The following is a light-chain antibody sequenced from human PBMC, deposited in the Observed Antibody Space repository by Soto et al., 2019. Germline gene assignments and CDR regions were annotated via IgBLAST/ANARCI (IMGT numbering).Light chain of an antibody. CDR1: SSNVGSYNF. J-gene: IGLJ3*02. Sequence: QSVLTQPASVSGSPGQSISISCTGTSSNVGSYNFVSWYQQHPGEAPQLIIYEVSQRPSGVSNRFSASKSGNTASLTISGLQAEDEAHYYCCSYAGGGSVVFGGGTKVTVL. CDR3: CSYAGGGSVV. V-gene: IGLV2-23*02. CDR2: EVS.